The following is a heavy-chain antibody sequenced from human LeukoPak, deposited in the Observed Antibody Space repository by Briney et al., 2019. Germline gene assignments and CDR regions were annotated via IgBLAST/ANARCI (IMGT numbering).Heavy chain of an antibody. V-gene: IGHV3-48*01. CDR2: ISSSSSTI. D-gene: IGHD6-13*01. J-gene: IGHJ6*03. Sequence: GGSLRLSCAASGFTFSSYSMIWVRQAPGKGLEWVSYISSSSSTIYYADSVKGRFTISRDNAKNSLYLQMNSLRAEDTAVYYCARGVQLQLVLGYYYYYMYVWGKGPTVTVSS. CDR3: ARGVQLQLVLGYYYYYMYV. CDR1: GFTFSSYS.